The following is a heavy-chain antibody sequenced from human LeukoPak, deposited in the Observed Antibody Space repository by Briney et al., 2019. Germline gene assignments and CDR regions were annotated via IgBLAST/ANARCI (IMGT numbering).Heavy chain of an antibody. CDR3: ARVPTVVTTLRAGDFQH. CDR1: GFTFSSYS. CDR2: ISSSSSYI. J-gene: IGHJ1*01. Sequence: PGGSLRLSCAASGFTFSSYSMNWVRQAPGKGLEWVSSISSSSSYIYYADSVKGRFTISRDNAKNSLYLQMNSLRAEDTAVYYCARVPTVVTTLRAGDFQHWGQGTLVTVSS. D-gene: IGHD4-23*01. V-gene: IGHV3-21*01.